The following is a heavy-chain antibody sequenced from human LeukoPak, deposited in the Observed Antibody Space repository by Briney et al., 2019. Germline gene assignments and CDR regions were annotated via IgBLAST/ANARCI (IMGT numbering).Heavy chain of an antibody. D-gene: IGHD6-13*01. CDR1: GGTFSSYA. V-gene: IGHV1-18*01. CDR2: ISAYNGNT. CDR3: ARARKDSSSWYEWFDP. Sequence: ASVKVSCKASGGTFSSYAISWVRQAPGQGLEWMGWISAYNGNTNYAQKLQGRVTMTTDTSTSTAYMELRSLRSDDTAVYYCARARKDSSSWYEWFDPWGQGTLVTVSS. J-gene: IGHJ5*02.